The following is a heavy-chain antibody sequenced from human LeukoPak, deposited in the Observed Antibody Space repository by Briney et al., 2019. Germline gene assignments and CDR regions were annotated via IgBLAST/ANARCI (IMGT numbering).Heavy chain of an antibody. J-gene: IGHJ4*02. Sequence: PGGSLRLSCAASGFXFSNYWMSWVRQAPGKGLEWVANIKHDGSEKYYVDSVKGRFTISGDNAKNSLYLQMKSLRAEDTAVYYCASGTYYWGQGTLVTVSS. CDR3: ASGTYY. V-gene: IGHV3-7*05. CDR1: GFXFSNYW. D-gene: IGHD1-26*01. CDR2: IKHDGSEK.